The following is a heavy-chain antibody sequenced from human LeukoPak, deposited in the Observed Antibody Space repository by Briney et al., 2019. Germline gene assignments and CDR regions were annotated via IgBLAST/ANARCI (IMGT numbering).Heavy chain of an antibody. CDR1: GFTFSSCA. CDR2: ISGNGGST. D-gene: IGHD3-10*01. CDR3: AKDGLWFGESQYYFDY. Sequence: GGSLRLSCAASGFTFSSCAMSWVRQAPGKGLEWVSTISGNGGSTYYADSVKGRFTISRDNSKNTLYLHLHSLRGEDTAVYHCAKDGLWFGESQYYFDYWGQGTLVTVSS. V-gene: IGHV3-23*01. J-gene: IGHJ4*02.